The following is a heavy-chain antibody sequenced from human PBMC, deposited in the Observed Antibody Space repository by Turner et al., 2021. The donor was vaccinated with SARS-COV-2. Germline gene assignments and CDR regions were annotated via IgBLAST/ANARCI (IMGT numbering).Heavy chain of an antibody. CDR3: ARLMDTAMDYYGMDV. D-gene: IGHD5-18*01. J-gene: IGHJ6*02. Sequence: QLQLQESGPGLAKPSETLSLTCTASGGSISSSTYYWGWIRQPPGKGLEWIGNIYYSGSTYYNPSLKSRVTISVDTSKNQFSLKLSSVTAADTAVYYCARLMDTAMDYYGMDVWGQGTTVTVSS. V-gene: IGHV4-39*01. CDR1: GGSISSSTYY. CDR2: IYYSGST.